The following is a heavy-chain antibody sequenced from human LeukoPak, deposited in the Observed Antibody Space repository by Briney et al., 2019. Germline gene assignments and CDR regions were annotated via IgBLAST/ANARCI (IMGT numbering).Heavy chain of an antibody. Sequence: GASVKVSCKASGYTVTSYGISWVRQAPGQGLEWMGWISAYNGNTNYAQKLQGRVTMTTDTSTSTAYMELRSLRSDDTAVYYCAREPNYYDSTGYYYVFDYWGQGTLVTVSS. CDR1: GYTVTSYG. J-gene: IGHJ4*02. D-gene: IGHD3-22*01. CDR3: AREPNYYDSTGYYYVFDY. V-gene: IGHV1-18*01. CDR2: ISAYNGNT.